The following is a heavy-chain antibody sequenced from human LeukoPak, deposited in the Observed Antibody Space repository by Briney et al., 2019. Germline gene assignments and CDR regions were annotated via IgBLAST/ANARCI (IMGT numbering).Heavy chain of an antibody. Sequence: SETLSLTCTVSGGSISSGDYYWSWIRQPPGKGLEWIGYIYYSGSTYYNPSLKSRVTISVDTSKNQFSLKLSSVTAADTTVYYCARHPSVTKGAFDYWGQGTLVTVSS. V-gene: IGHV4-30-4*08. J-gene: IGHJ4*02. CDR2: IYYSGST. D-gene: IGHD4-17*01. CDR3: ARHPSVTKGAFDY. CDR1: GGSISSGDYY.